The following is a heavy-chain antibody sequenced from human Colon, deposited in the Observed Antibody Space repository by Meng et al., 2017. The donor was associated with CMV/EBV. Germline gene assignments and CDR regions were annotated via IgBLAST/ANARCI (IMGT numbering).Heavy chain of an antibody. D-gene: IGHD3-22*01. CDR1: GYSISSIYC. CDR2: IYHSGST. V-gene: IGHV4-38-2*02. CDR3: ARVGFRFADYYDSSGRKEGMDV. J-gene: IGHJ6*02. Sequence: GSLRLSCTVSGYSISSIYCCGWVRQPPGKGLEWIGCIYHSGSTYSNPSLKSRVTISVDTSKNQCSMKLSAVTAADTAVYYCARVGFRFADYYDSSGRKEGMDVWGQGTTVTVSS.